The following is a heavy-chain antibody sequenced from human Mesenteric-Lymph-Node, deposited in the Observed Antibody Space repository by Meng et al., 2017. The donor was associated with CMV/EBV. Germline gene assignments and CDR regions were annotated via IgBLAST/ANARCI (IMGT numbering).Heavy chain of an antibody. J-gene: IGHJ6*02. V-gene: IGHV3-30*04. CDR1: GFTFSNYA. D-gene: IGHD4-11*01. Sequence: GESLKISCAASGFTFSNYAMHWVRQAPGKGLEWAAVMSYDGMNKYYAESVKGRFTTSRDKSKNTLYLQMNSLRPDDTAVYYCARDYWLNYGGDYYYYGMDVWGQGTTVTVSS. CDR2: MSYDGMNK. CDR3: ARDYWLNYGGDYYYYGMDV.